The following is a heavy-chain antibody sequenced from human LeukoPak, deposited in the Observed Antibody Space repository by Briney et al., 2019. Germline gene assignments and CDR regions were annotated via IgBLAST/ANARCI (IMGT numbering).Heavy chain of an antibody. CDR2: IYYSGST. CDR1: GGSISSSSYY. J-gene: IGHJ4*02. D-gene: IGHD6-19*01. V-gene: IGHV4-39*07. Sequence: SETLSLTCTVSGGSISSSSYYWGWIRQPPGKGLEWIGSIYYSGSTYYNPSLKSRVTISVDTSKNQLSLKLSSVTAADTAVYYCARSKSSGWFDFDYWGQGTLVIVSS. CDR3: ARSKSSGWFDFDY.